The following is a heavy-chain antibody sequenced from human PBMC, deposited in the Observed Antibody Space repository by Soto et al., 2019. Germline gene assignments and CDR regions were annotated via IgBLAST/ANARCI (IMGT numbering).Heavy chain of an antibody. CDR2: IGTAGDT. Sequence: GGSLRLSCAASGFTFSSYDMHWVRQATGKGLEWVSAIGTAGDTYYPGSVKGRFTISRENAKNSLYLQMNSLRAEDTAVYYCARGQGGAATIDYWGQGTLVTVSS. J-gene: IGHJ4*02. CDR1: GFTFSSYD. V-gene: IGHV3-13*01. D-gene: IGHD2-15*01. CDR3: ARGQGGAATIDY.